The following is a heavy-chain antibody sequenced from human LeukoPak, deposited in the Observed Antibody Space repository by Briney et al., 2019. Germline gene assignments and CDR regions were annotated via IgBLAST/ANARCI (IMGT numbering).Heavy chain of an antibody. CDR2: IYSGGST. V-gene: IGHV3-53*05. CDR3: ASNWNYADAFDI. J-gene: IGHJ3*02. CDR1: GFTVSSNY. D-gene: IGHD1-7*01. Sequence: GGSLRLSCAASGFTVSSNYMSWVRQAPGKGLEWVSVIYSGGSTYYADSVKGRFTISRDNSKNTLYLQMNSLRAEDTAVYYCASNWNYADAFDIWGQGTMVTVSS.